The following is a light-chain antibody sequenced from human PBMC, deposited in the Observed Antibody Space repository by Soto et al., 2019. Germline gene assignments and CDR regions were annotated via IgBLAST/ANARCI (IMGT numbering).Light chain of an antibody. CDR2: SNS. J-gene: IGLJ1*01. Sequence: QSVLNQPPSATGTPGQRVTISCSRSSSNIGSNTVTWYQQLPGTAPKLLIYSNSQRPSGVPDRFSGSKSGTSASLAISGLQSEDEADYYCAAWDDSLNGLYVFGTGTKVTVL. CDR1: SSNIGSNT. CDR3: AAWDDSLNGLYV. V-gene: IGLV1-44*01.